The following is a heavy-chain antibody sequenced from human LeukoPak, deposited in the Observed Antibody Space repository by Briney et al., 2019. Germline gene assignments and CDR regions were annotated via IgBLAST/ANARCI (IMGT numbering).Heavy chain of an antibody. V-gene: IGHV4-34*01. CDR2: INHSGST. CDR3: ARVATVAGLDY. D-gene: IGHD4-17*01. Sequence: SETLSLTCAVYGGSFSGYYWSWIRQPPGKGLEWIGEINHSGSTNYNPSLKSRVTISVDTSKNQFSLKLSSVTAADTAVYYCARVATVAGLDYWGQGTLVTVSS. J-gene: IGHJ4*02. CDR1: GGSFSGYY.